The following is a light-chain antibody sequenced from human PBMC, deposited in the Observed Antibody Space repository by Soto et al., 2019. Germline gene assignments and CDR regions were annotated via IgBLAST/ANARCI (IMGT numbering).Light chain of an antibody. J-gene: IGLJ1*01. Sequence: QSVLTQPPSASGTPGQRVTISCSGSSSNIGTNFVYWYQHLPGTAPKLLIYSNNQRPSGVPARFSGSKSGTSASLAISGLQSEDEADYYCAAWDDSLNGYVFGHGTKVTV. CDR2: SNN. CDR1: SSNIGTNF. CDR3: AAWDDSLNGYV. V-gene: IGLV1-44*01.